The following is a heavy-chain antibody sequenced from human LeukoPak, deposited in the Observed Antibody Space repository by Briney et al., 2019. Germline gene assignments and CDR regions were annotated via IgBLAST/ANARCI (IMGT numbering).Heavy chain of an antibody. Sequence: GGFLRLSCAASGFTFSSYSMNWVRQAPGKGLEWVSSISSSSSYIYYADSVKGRFTISRDNAKNSLYLQMNSLRAEDTAVYYCAGWGYGSGSYYNGVSWREDYWGQGTLVTVSS. CDR1: GFTFSSYS. CDR3: AGWGYGSGSYYNGVSWREDY. CDR2: ISSSSSYI. D-gene: IGHD3-10*01. J-gene: IGHJ4*02. V-gene: IGHV3-21*01.